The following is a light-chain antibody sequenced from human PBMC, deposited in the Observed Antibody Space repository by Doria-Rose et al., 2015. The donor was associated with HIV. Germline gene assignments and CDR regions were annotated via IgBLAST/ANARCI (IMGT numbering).Light chain of an antibody. CDR3: QQTYSSPPWT. V-gene: IGKV1-39*01. Sequence: CPARQTVSTYLTWFQQEPWHAPKLLIYAASRLQSGVPSRFSGSGSGTDFTLTISGLQPGDFATYYCQQTYSSPPWTFGQGTKVEMK. CDR1: QTVSTY. CDR2: AAS. J-gene: IGKJ1*01.